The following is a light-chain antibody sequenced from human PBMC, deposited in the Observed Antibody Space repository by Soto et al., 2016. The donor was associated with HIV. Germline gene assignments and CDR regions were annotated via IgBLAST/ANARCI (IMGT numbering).Light chain of an antibody. CDR1: QGINTY. V-gene: IGKV1-16*02. CDR2: GVS. CDR3: QHYNSYPRA. Sequence: DIQMTQSPSSLSASVGDSVTITCRASQGINTYIAWFQQKFGKAPKSLIYGVSSLQSGVPSKFSGNGSETDFTLTINNLQPEDSATYYCQHYNSYPRAFGQGTKVGI. J-gene: IGKJ1*01.